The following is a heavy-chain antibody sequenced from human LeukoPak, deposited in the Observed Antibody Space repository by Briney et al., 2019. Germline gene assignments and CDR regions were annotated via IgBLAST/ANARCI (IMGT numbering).Heavy chain of an antibody. Sequence: SETLSLTCTVSGGSISSSGYYWGWIRQPPGKGLEWIGSIYYSGSTYYNPSLKSRVTISVDTSKNQFSLKLSSVTAADTAVYYCARRGVGPTPFDYWGQGTLVTVSS. D-gene: IGHD3-10*01. CDR1: GGSISSSGYY. CDR2: IYYSGST. V-gene: IGHV4-39*01. J-gene: IGHJ4*02. CDR3: ARRGVGPTPFDY.